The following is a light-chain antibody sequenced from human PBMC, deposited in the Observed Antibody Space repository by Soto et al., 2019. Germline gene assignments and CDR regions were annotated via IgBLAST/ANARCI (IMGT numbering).Light chain of an antibody. V-gene: IGKV1-9*01. J-gene: IGKJ5*01. Sequence: DIQWTQSPSLLSASVGDRVTMACRASHDISTYLAWYQQKPGKAPKLMIYEASTLQSGVPSRFSGSGSGTEFTLTISGLLPEDFATYYCQQSYSTPHTFGQGTRLEIK. CDR1: HDISTY. CDR3: QQSYSTPHT. CDR2: EAS.